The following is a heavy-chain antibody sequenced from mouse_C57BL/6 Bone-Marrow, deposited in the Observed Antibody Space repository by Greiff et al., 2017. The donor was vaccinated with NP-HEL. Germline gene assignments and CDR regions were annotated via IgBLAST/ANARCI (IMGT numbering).Heavy chain of an antibody. CDR2: IYPGDGDT. Sequence: QVHVKQSGAELVKPGASVKISCKASGYAFSSYWMNWVKQRPGKGLEWIGQIYPGDGDTNYNGKFKGKATLTADKSSSTAYMQLSSLTSEDSAVYFCARSGGITTVVAGTYWGQGTLVTVSA. J-gene: IGHJ3*01. V-gene: IGHV1-80*01. CDR1: GYAFSSYW. D-gene: IGHD1-1*01. CDR3: ARSGGITTVVAGTY.